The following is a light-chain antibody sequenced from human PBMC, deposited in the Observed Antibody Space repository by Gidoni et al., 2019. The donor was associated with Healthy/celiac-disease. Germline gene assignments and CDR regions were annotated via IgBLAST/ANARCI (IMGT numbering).Light chain of an antibody. Sequence: EIVLTQSPGTLSLSPGERATLSCRASQSVSSSYLAWYQQKPGQAPRLLIYGASSRATGIPDRFSCSGSGTDFTLTISRLEPEDFAVYYCQQYGSWTFXQXTKVEIK. CDR3: QQYGSWT. CDR2: GAS. J-gene: IGKJ1*01. V-gene: IGKV3-20*01. CDR1: QSVSSSY.